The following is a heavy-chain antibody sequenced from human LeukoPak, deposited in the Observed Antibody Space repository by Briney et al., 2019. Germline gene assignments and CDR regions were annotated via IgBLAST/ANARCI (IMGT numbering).Heavy chain of an antibody. D-gene: IGHD6-13*01. V-gene: IGHV3-30*02. CDR1: GFTFSSYG. CDR2: IGYDGSNE. CDR3: VAYSSTWYSIDY. J-gene: IGHJ4*02. Sequence: RGSLRLSCAASGFTFSSYGMHWVRQAPGKGLEWVAFIGYDGSNEYYAYSVKGRFTISRDNSRNTLYLQMNSLRAEDTAVYYCVAYSSTWYSIDYWGQGTLVTVSS.